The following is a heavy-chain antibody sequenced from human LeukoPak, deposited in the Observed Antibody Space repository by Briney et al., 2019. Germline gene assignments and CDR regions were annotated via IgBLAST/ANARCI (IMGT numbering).Heavy chain of an antibody. CDR2: IYSGGST. D-gene: IGHD5-12*01. V-gene: IGHV3-66*01. CDR3: ARDPDSGYDKLGFDY. CDR1: GFTVSSNY. J-gene: IGHJ4*02. Sequence: SGGSLRLSCAASGFTVSSNYMSWVRQAPGKGLEWVSVIYSGGSTYYAGSVKGRFTISRDNSKNTLYLQMNSLRAEDTAVYYCARDPDSGYDKLGFDYWGQGTLVTVSS.